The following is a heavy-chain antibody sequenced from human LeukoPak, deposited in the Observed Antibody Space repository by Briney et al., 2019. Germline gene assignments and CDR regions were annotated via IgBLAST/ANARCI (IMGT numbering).Heavy chain of an antibody. Sequence: ASVKVSCKASVYTFTSYDINWVRQATGKVLEGMGWMNPNSGNTGYAQKFRGSVTIPRHTSIRTAYTDLSSLRSEDTAVYYCARLYCSSTSCYTEYNWFDPWGQGTLVTVSS. CDR3: ARLYCSSTSCYTEYNWFDP. CDR1: VYTFTSYD. D-gene: IGHD2-2*02. CDR2: MNPNSGNT. V-gene: IGHV1-8*03. J-gene: IGHJ5*02.